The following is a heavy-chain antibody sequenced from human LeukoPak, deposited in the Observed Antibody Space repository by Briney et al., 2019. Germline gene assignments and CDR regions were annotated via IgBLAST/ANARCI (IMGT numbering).Heavy chain of an antibody. D-gene: IGHD1-26*01. CDR2: ISGRDGST. CDR3: AEAGSIRFDY. Sequence: GGSLRLSCAASGFTFSSYAMSWVRQAPGKGLEWVSGISGRDGSTYHADSVKGRFTISRDNSKNTLYLQMNSLRAEDTAVYYCAEAGSIRFDYWGQGTLVTVSS. V-gene: IGHV3-23*01. CDR1: GFTFSSYA. J-gene: IGHJ4*02.